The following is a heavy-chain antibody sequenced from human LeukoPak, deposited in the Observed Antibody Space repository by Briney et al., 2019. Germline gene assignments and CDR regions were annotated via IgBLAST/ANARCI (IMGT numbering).Heavy chain of an antibody. Sequence: SQTLSLTCTVSGGSISSGSYYWSWIRQPAGKGLEWIGRIYTSGSTNYNPSLKSRVTISVDTSKNQFSLKLSSVTAADTAVYYCARDWGRYYYYYYMDVWGKGTTVTISS. J-gene: IGHJ6*03. CDR2: IYTSGST. V-gene: IGHV4-61*02. D-gene: IGHD3-16*01. CDR3: ARDWGRYYYYYYMDV. CDR1: GGSISSGSYY.